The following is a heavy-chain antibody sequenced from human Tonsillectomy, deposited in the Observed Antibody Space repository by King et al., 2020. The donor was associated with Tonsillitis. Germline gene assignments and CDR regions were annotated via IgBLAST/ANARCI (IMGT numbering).Heavy chain of an antibody. V-gene: IGHV3-9*01. J-gene: IGHJ1*01. CDR1: GFTFDDYA. CDR3: AKVRMGAGGNTPHH. Sequence: VQLVESGGVLVQPGRSLRLSCAASGFTFDDYAMHWVRQVPGKGLEWVSGINWNSGSMGYEDSVKGRFTISGDNAKNSPYLQMNSLRDEDTALYYCAKVRMGAGGNTPHHCGQGTLVTVSS. D-gene: IGHD1-26*01. CDR2: INWNSGSM.